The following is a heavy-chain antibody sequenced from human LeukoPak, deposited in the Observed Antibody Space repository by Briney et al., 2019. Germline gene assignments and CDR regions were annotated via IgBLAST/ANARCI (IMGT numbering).Heavy chain of an antibody. D-gene: IGHD3-10*01. CDR2: IHYTGST. Sequence: SETLSLTCTVSGGSISSYYWSWIRQSPGKGLECIGYIHYTGSTNYNPSLKSRVTISVETSENQFSLKLKSVTAADTAVYYCARGGYYGSGNDFRFDPWGQGTLVTVSS. CDR3: ARGGYYGSGNDFRFDP. V-gene: IGHV4-59*01. J-gene: IGHJ5*02. CDR1: GGSISSYY.